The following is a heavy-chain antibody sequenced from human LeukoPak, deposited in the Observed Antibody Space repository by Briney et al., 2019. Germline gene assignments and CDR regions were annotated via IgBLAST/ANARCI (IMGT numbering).Heavy chain of an antibody. CDR3: ARFPQWLGPPFDY. V-gene: IGHV4-34*01. Sequence: GSLRLSCAASGFTFSSYAMSWVRQAPGKGLEWIGEINHSGSTNYNPSLKSRVTISVDTSKNQFSLKLSSVTAADTAVYYCARFPQWLGPPFDYWGQGTLVTVSS. J-gene: IGHJ4*02. CDR2: INHSGST. D-gene: IGHD6-19*01. CDR1: GFTFSSYA.